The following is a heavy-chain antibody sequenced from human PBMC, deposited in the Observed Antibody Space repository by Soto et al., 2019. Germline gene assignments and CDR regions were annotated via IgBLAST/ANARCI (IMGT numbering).Heavy chain of an antibody. J-gene: IGHJ4*02. CDR1: GGTFSSYA. CDR3: ARDTGYGDLDY. CDR2: IIPIFGTA. D-gene: IGHD4-17*01. V-gene: IGHV1-69*06. Sequence: QVQLVQSGAEVKKPGSSVKVSCKASGGTFSSYAISWVRQAPGQGLEWMGGIIPIFGTANYAQKFQGRVTMTRDTSISTAYMELSRLRSDDTTVYYCARDTGYGDLDYWGQGTLVTVSS.